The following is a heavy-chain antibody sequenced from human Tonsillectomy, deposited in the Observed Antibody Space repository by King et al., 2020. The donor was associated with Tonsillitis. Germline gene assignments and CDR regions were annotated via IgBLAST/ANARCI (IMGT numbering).Heavy chain of an antibody. J-gene: IGHJ4*02. D-gene: IGHD6-13*01. CDR2: IYYSGSI. V-gene: IGHV4-39*01. CDR3: ATRDYSSSWYYYFDY. Sequence: QLQESGPGLVKPSETLSLTCTVSGGSISSSSYYWGWIRQPPGKGLEWSGSIYYSGSIYYNPSLKFRVTISADTSKNQLSLKLSSVTAADTAAYYCATRDYSSSWYYYFDYWGQGTLVTVSS. CDR1: GGSISSSSYY.